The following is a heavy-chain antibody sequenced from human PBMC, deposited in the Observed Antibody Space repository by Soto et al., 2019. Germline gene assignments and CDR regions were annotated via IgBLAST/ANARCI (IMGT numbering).Heavy chain of an antibody. V-gene: IGHV4-59*01. Sequence: SETLALTCTVSAASFSKYYWTWVRQPPGKGLEWIGYVYFNGNTNYNPSLKRRVSISIDTSKNQISLTLNSVTAADTAVYYCASVTFGGVVLAHWGQGNLVPVSP. CDR1: AASFSKYY. D-gene: IGHD3-16*01. CDR3: ASVTFGGVVLAH. CDR2: VYFNGNT. J-gene: IGHJ4*02.